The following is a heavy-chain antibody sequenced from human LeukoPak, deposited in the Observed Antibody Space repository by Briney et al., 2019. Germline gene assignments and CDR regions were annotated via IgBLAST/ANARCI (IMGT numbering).Heavy chain of an antibody. CDR3: AKDRIEWFGELLSSFDF. CDR2: ISYDGSNK. Sequence: GGSLRLSCAASGFTFSSYGMDWVRQAPGKGLEWVAVISYDGSNKFYADSVKGRFTISRDNFRNTLFLQTSSLRGEDTAVYYCAKDRIEWFGELLSSFDFWGQGTLVTVSS. J-gene: IGHJ4*02. CDR1: GFTFSSYG. D-gene: IGHD3-10*01. V-gene: IGHV3-30*18.